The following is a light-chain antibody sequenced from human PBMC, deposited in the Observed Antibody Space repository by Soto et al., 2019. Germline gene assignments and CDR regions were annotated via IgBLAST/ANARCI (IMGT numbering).Light chain of an antibody. CDR2: DVS. J-gene: IGLJ2*01. Sequence: QSVLTQPASVSGSPGQSITISCTGTRSAVGGYNYVSWYQQHPGKAPKLMIYDVSNRPSGISNRFSGSKSGNTASLTISGLQTEDEADYYSSSYTRSSSTLVVCGGGTKLTVL. CDR3: SSYTRSSSTLVV. V-gene: IGLV2-14*01. CDR1: RSAVGGYNY.